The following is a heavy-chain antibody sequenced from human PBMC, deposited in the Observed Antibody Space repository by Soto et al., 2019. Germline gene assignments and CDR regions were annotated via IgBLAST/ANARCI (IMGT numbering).Heavy chain of an antibody. V-gene: IGHV1-69*13. D-gene: IGHD5-12*01. CDR2: IIPTIGTT. CDR1: GDTFTIFA. Sequence: ASVKVSCKASGDTFTIFAISWVRQAPGQGLEWMGGIIPTIGTTNYAQRFQGRITITGDESTGTAYMELSSLKSEDTAVYYCARDLGSGYDPGDYWGQGTLVTVSS. J-gene: IGHJ4*02. CDR3: ARDLGSGYDPGDY.